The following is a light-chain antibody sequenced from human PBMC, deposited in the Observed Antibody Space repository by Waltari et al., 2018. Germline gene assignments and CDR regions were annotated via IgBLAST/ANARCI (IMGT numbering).Light chain of an antibody. CDR1: RSNIGPNY. CDR2: DNN. CDR3: GTWDSSLTAAVV. J-gene: IGLJ2*01. Sequence: QSVLTQPPSVSAAPGQTVTISCPGSRSNIGPNYVSWYQQVPGTAPKLLIFDNNKRPSEIPDRFSGSKSGTSAALAITGLQTGDEADYYCGTWDSSLTAAVVFGGGTRLTVL. V-gene: IGLV1-51*01.